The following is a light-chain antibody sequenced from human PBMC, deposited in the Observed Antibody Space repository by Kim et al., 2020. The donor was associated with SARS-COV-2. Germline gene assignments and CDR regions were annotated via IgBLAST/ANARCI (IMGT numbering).Light chain of an antibody. CDR1: SGHSSYA. Sequence: QLVLTQSPSASASLGASVKLTCTLSSGHSSYAISWHQQQPEKGPRFLMKVNSDGSHNKGDGIPDRFSGSSSGAERYLTISSLQSEDEAAYYCQTWGTGVWVFGGGTQRTVL. CDR2: VNSDGSH. V-gene: IGLV4-69*01. J-gene: IGLJ3*02. CDR3: QTWGTGVWV.